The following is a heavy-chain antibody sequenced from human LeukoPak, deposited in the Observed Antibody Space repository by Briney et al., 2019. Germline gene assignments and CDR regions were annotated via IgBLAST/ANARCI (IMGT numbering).Heavy chain of an antibody. Sequence: ASVKVSCKASGYTFTSYGISWVRQAPGQGLEWMGWIGAYNGNTNYAQKLQGRVTMTTDTSTSTAYMELRSLRSDDTAVYYCARAPYGDYDSVFGESDYWGQGTLVTVSS. J-gene: IGHJ4*02. V-gene: IGHV1-18*01. CDR1: GYTFTSYG. CDR2: IGAYNGNT. D-gene: IGHD4-17*01. CDR3: ARAPYGDYDSVFGESDY.